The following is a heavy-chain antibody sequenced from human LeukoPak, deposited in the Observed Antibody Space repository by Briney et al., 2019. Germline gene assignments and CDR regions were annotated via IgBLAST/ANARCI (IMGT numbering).Heavy chain of an antibody. D-gene: IGHD3/OR15-3a*01. CDR2: IYYSGSP. CDR1: GGSISSNSYY. V-gene: IGHV4-39*01. CDR3: ARWRTARTGFDY. J-gene: IGHJ4*02. Sequence: SETLSLTCTVSGGSISSNSYYWGWISQPPGKGLEWIGSIYYSGSPYYNPSLKSRVTISVDTSKNQFSLKVISVTAADTAVYYCARWRTARTGFDYWGQGTLVTVSS.